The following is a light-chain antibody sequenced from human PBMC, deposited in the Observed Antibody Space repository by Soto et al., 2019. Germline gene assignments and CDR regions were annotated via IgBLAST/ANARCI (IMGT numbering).Light chain of an antibody. Sequence: QSVLTQPPSVSAAPGQKVTISCSGSSSNIGNHYVSWYQQLPGTAPKLLIYDNNQRPSGIPDRFSGSKSGTSATLGITGLQTGDEADYYCGAWDDSLSAVFGGGTKLTVL. J-gene: IGLJ2*01. V-gene: IGLV1-51*01. CDR3: GAWDDSLSAV. CDR1: SSNIGNHY. CDR2: DNN.